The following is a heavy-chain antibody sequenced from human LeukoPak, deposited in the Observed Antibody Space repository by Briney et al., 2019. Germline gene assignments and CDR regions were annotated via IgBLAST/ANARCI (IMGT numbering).Heavy chain of an antibody. J-gene: IGHJ4*02. CDR1: GFTFTSYA. CDR3: AKEVSCYGGWYYFDY. CDR2: ISGSGGST. Sequence: GGSLRLSCAASGFTFTSYALSWVRQAPGKGLEWVSAISGSGGSTYYADSGKGRFTISRDNSKNTLYLQMNSLRAEDTAVYYCAKEVSCYGGWYYFDYWGQGTLVTVSS. V-gene: IGHV3-23*01. D-gene: IGHD2-15*01.